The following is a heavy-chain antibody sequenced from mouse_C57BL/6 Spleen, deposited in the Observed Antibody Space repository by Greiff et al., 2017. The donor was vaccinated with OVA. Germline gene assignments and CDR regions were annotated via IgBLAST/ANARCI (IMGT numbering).Heavy chain of an antibody. D-gene: IGHD2-3*01. J-gene: IGHJ3*01. CDR3: ARDRGGYDGYYKFAY. CDR1: GFTFSSYA. V-gene: IGHV5-4*01. CDR2: ISDGGSYT. Sequence: EVKLVESGGGLVKPGGSLKLSCAASGFTFSSYAMSWVRQTPEKRLEWVATISDGGSYTYYPDNVKGRFTISRDNAKNNLYLQMSHLKSEDTAMYYCARDRGGYDGYYKFAYWGQGTLVTVSA.